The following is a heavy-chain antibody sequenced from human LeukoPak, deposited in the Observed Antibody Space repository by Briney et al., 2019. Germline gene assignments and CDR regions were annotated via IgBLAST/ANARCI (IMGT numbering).Heavy chain of an antibody. V-gene: IGHV1-46*03. CDR3: AREGLWFGELLSGGVDY. J-gene: IGHJ4*02. CDR1: GYTFTSYY. CDR2: INPSGGST. D-gene: IGHD3-10*01. Sequence: ASVKVSCKASGYTFTSYYMHWVRQAPGQGLEWMGIINPSGGSTSYAQKFQGRVTMTRDTSTGTVYMELSSLRSEDTAVYYCAREGLWFGELLSGGVDYWGQGTLVTVSS.